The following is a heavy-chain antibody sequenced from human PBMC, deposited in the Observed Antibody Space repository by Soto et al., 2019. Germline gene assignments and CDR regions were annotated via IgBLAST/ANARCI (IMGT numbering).Heavy chain of an antibody. D-gene: IGHD3-3*01. J-gene: IGHJ4*02. CDR2: ISGSGGST. CDR1: GYTFSSYA. V-gene: IGHV3-23*04. Sequence: VQLVQSGAEVKKPGASVKVSCKASGYTFSSYAMSWVRQAPGKGLEWVSAISGSGGSTYYADSVKGRFTISRDNSKNTLYLQMNSLRAEDTAVYYCAKDRFTIFGVVIPDYWGQGTLVTVSS. CDR3: AKDRFTIFGVVIPDY.